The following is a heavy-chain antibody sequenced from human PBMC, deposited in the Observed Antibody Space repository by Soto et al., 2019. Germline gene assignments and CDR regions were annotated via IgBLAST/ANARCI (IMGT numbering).Heavy chain of an antibody. D-gene: IGHD3-10*01. J-gene: IGHJ4*02. CDR2: IIPMFGTP. CDR1: GVTFNRQD. V-gene: IGHV1-69*13. Sequence: SVKVSCKASGVTFNRQDMRWVRQAPGQGLEWMGGIIPMFGTPHYAEKFQDGVTITADESTGTAYLELSSLTSEDTAVYYCATSEGRDGCSFDYWGPGTLVTVSS. CDR3: ATSEGRDGCSFDY.